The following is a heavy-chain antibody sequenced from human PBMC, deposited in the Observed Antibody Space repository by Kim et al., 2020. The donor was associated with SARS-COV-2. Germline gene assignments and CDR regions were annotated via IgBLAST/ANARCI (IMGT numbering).Heavy chain of an antibody. D-gene: IGHD3-22*01. J-gene: IGHJ4*02. CDR2: INHSGTT. Sequence: SETLSLTCAVYGGSFSGYYWSWIRQPPGKGLEWIGEINHSGTTNYNPSLKSRVTMSVDTSKNQFSLKLSSVTAADTAHYYCARFKEEVSMIIVVISAVSTYADYWGLGTLVTASS. CDR1: GGSFSGYY. CDR3: ARFKEEVSMIIVVISAVSTYADY. V-gene: IGHV4-34*01.